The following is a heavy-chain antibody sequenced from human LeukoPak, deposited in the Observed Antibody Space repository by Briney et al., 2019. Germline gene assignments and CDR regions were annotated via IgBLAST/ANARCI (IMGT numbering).Heavy chain of an antibody. J-gene: IGHJ3*02. CDR2: IYYSGST. Sequence: PSQTLSLTCTVSGGYISSGDYYWSWIRQPPGKGLEWLGYIYYSGSTYYNPSLKSRVTISVDTPKNQFSLKLSSVSAADKAVYYCARVERGSHLFLDAFDICGQGTMVTVSS. D-gene: IGHD3-16*01. V-gene: IGHV4-30-4*08. CDR1: GGYISSGDYY. CDR3: ARVERGSHLFLDAFDI.